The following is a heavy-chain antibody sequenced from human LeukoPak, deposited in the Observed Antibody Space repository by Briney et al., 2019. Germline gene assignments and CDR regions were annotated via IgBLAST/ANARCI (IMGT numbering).Heavy chain of an antibody. CDR2: INPSGGST. V-gene: IGHV1-46*01. J-gene: IGHJ4*02. D-gene: IGHD2-2*01. CDR1: GYTFTSYY. CDR3: ARAGYCSSTSCYDFDY. Sequence: ASVTVSCKASGYTFTSYYMHWVRQAPGQGLEWMGIINPSGGSTSYAQKFQGRVTMTRDTSTSTVYMELSSLRSEDTAVYYCARAGYCSSTSCYDFDYWGQGTLVTVSS.